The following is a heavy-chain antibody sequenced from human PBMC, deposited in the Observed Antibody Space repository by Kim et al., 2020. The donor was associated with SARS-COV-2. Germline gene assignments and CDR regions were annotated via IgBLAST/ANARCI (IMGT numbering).Heavy chain of an antibody. V-gene: IGHV3-66*01. CDR3: ARGRWELLKGYYFDY. J-gene: IGHJ4*02. Sequence: DSVKGRFTISRDNSKNTLYLQMNSLRAEDTAVYYCARGRWELLKGYYFDYWGQGTLVTVSS. D-gene: IGHD1-26*01.